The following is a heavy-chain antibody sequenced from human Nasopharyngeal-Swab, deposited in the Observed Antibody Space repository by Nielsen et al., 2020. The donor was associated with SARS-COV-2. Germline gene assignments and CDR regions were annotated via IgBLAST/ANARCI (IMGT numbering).Heavy chain of an antibody. CDR2: ISWNSGSI. CDR1: GFTFDDYA. Sequence: SCAASGFTFDDYAMHWVRPAPGKGLEWVSGISWNSGSIGYADSVKGRFTISRDNAKNSLYLQMNSLRAEDTALYYCAKDITSGDTMATHYYYGMDVWGQGTTVTVSS. V-gene: IGHV3-9*01. J-gene: IGHJ6*02. D-gene: IGHD2-21*01. CDR3: AKDITSGDTMATHYYYGMDV.